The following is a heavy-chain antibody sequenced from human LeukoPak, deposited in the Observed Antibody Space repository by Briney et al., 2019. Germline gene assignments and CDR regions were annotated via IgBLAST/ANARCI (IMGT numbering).Heavy chain of an antibody. J-gene: IGHJ4*02. D-gene: IGHD3-3*01. CDR3: ASAHYDFWSGYYFDY. Sequence: AGGSLRLSCAASGFTFSSYGMHWVRQAPGKGLEWVAFIRYDGSNKYYADSVKGRFTISRDNSKNTLYLQMNSLRAEDTAVYYCASAHYDFWSGYYFDYWGQGTLVTVSS. CDR1: GFTFSSYG. V-gene: IGHV3-30*02. CDR2: IRYDGSNK.